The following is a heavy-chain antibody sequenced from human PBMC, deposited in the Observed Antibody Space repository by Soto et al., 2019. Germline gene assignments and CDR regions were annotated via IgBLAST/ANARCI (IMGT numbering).Heavy chain of an antibody. CDR1: GFTFGDYA. Sequence: PGGSLRLSCTASGFTFGDYAMSWFRQAPGKGLEWVGFIRSKAYGGTTEYAASVKGRFTISRDDSKSIAYLQMNSLKTEDTAVYYCTRDLEDIVVVPAAMWYGMDVWGQGTTVTVSS. CDR3: TRDLEDIVVVPAAMWYGMDV. CDR2: IRSKAYGGTT. D-gene: IGHD2-2*01. J-gene: IGHJ6*02. V-gene: IGHV3-49*03.